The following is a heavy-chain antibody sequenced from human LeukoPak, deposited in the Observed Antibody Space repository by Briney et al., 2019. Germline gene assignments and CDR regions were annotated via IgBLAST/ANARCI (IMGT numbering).Heavy chain of an antibody. CDR1: GGSFSGYY. J-gene: IGHJ6*03. CDR3: AREKVKTAMVTSPRKYYYYMDV. CDR2: INHSGST. V-gene: IGHV4-34*01. Sequence: SETLSLTCAVYGGSFSGYYWSWIRQPPGKGLEWIGEINHSGSTNYNPSLKSRVTISVDTSKNQFSLKLSSVTAADTAVYYCAREKVKTAMVTSPRKYYYYMDVWGKGTTVTVSS. D-gene: IGHD5-18*01.